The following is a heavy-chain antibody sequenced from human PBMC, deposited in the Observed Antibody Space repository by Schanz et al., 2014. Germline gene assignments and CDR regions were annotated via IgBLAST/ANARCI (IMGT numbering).Heavy chain of an antibody. D-gene: IGHD5-12*01. CDR2: IKHDGSEK. Sequence: VQLEESGGGVVQPGGSLRLSCVASGFAFDTYWMSWVRQAPGKGLEWVANIKHDGSEKYYVDSVKGRFTLSRDNAKNSMYLQMNSLRVEDTAVYYCARDPNSVNEIDYWGQGTLVTVSS. J-gene: IGHJ4*02. CDR3: ARDPNSVNEIDY. V-gene: IGHV3-7*03. CDR1: GFAFDTYW.